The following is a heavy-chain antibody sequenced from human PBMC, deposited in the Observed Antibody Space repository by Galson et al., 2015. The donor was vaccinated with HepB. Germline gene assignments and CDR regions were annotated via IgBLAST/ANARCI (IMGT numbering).Heavy chain of an antibody. CDR2: IYYSGST. D-gene: IGHD6-13*01. Sequence: TLSLTCTVSGGSISSGGYYWSWIRQHPGTGLEWIGYIYYSGSTYYNPSLKSRVTISVDTSKNQFSLKLSSVTAADTAVYYCARAVSSSWDFDYWGQGTLVTVSS. J-gene: IGHJ4*02. V-gene: IGHV4-31*03. CDR3: ARAVSSSWDFDY. CDR1: GGSISSGGYY.